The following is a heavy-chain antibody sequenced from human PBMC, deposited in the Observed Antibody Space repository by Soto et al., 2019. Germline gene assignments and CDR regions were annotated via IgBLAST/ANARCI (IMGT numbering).Heavy chain of an antibody. J-gene: IGHJ4*02. CDR1: GGSISSSSYY. CDR2: IYYSGST. V-gene: IGHV4-39*01. D-gene: IGHD2-15*01. CDR3: ARHGVEVVVAATPFDY. Sequence: QLQLQESGPGLVKPSETLSLTCTVSGGSISSSSYYWGWIRQPPGKGLEWIGSIYYSGSTYYNPSLKSRVTISVDTSKNQFSLKLSSVTAADTAVYYCARHGVEVVVAATPFDYWGQGTLVTVSS.